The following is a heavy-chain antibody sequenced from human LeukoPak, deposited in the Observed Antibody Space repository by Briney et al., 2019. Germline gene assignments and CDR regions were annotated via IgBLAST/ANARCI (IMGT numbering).Heavy chain of an antibody. J-gene: IGHJ3*02. CDR3: ARPRWWYCSSTSCYAAFDI. D-gene: IGHD2-2*01. V-gene: IGHV4-34*01. CDR1: GGSFSGYY. CDR2: INHSGST. Sequence: SETLSLTCAVYGGSFSGYYWSWIRQPPGKGLEWIGEINHSGSTNYNPSLKSRVTISVDTSKNQFSLKLSSVTAADTAVYYCARPRWWYCSSTSCYAAFDIWGQGTMVTVSS.